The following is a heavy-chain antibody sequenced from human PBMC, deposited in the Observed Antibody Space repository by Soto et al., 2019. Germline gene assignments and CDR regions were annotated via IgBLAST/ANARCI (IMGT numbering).Heavy chain of an antibody. D-gene: IGHD3-16*01. CDR1: GFTFRSYV. Sequence: QVQLVESGGGVVQPGTSLRVSCVGSGFTFRSYVIHWVRQAPGKGLEWVALTSYDGSDKYYGDSVRGRFTISRDNSRNTVDLQMHSLRLEDTALYYCARWGTRGGWDVWGQGTLVSVSS. J-gene: IGHJ1*01. V-gene: IGHV3-30*19. CDR3: ARWGTRGGWDV. CDR2: TSYDGSDK.